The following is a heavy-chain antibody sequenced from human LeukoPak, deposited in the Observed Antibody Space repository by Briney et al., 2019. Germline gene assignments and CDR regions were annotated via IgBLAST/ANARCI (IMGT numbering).Heavy chain of an antibody. J-gene: IGHJ5*02. V-gene: IGHV3-21*01. Sequence: PGGSLRLSCAASGFTFSSYSMNWVRQAPGKGLEWVSSISSSSSYIYYADSVKGRFTISRDNAKNSLYLQMNSLRAEDTAVYYCARDIVGGPNWFDPWGQGTRVTVS. CDR1: GFTFSSYS. D-gene: IGHD1-26*01. CDR2: ISSSSSYI. CDR3: ARDIVGGPNWFDP.